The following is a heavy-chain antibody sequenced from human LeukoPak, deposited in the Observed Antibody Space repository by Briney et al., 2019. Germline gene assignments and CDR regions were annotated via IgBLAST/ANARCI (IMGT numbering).Heavy chain of an antibody. CDR3: ARAYYYDTSGYQGYYLDY. Sequence: GGSLRLSCAASGFIFSTYAMHWVRQAPGKGLEYVSAISSDAYNTYYANSVKARFTISRDNSKKILYLQMGSLRPEDMAVYYCARAYYYDTSGYQGYYLDYWGQGTLVTVSS. D-gene: IGHD3-22*01. CDR1: GFIFSTYA. V-gene: IGHV3-64*01. CDR2: ISSDAYNT. J-gene: IGHJ4*02.